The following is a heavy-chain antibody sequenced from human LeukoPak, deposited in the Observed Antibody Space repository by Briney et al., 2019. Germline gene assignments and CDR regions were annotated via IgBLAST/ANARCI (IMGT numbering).Heavy chain of an antibody. CDR2: IRSNANSYAT. V-gene: IGHV3-73*01. D-gene: IGHD1-26*01. CDR3: TGLVGATTGNDY. Sequence: VGSLRLSCAASGLTFSGSVMNWGRQASGKGRGGVGRIRSNANSYATAYAASVNGRLTISRDDSKNTAYLQMNSLKTEDTAVYYCTGLVGATTGNDYGGQGTLVTVSS. J-gene: IGHJ4*02. CDR1: GLTFSGSV.